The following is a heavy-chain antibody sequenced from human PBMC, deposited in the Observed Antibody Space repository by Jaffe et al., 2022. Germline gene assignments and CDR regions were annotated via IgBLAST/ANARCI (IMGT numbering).Heavy chain of an antibody. CDR1: GFTFSSYA. V-gene: IGHV3-23*01. Sequence: EVQLLESGGGLVQPGGSLRLSCAASGFTFSSYAMSWVRQAPGKGLEWVSAISGSGGSTYYADSVKGRFTISRDNSKNTLYLQMNSLRAEDTAVYYCAKDPDFMRFRELFVDYWGQGTLVTVSS. D-gene: IGHD3-10*01. J-gene: IGHJ4*02. CDR2: ISGSGGST. CDR3: AKDPDFMRFRELFVDY.